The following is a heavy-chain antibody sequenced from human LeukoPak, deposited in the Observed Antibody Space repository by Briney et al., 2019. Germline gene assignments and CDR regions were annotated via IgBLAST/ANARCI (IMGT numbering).Heavy chain of an antibody. CDR2: ICGSGGNT. CDR1: GVTFSSYA. J-gene: IGHJ4*02. D-gene: IGHD4-17*01. Sequence: PGGSLRLSCAASGVTFSSYAMSWVRQAPGKGLEWVSVICGSGGNTYYADSVKGRFTTSRENSKKTLYLQLNSLRAEDTAVYYVAKVLCGDYDFDCSGQGALVTVSS. CDR3: AKVLCGDYDFDC. V-gene: IGHV3-23*01.